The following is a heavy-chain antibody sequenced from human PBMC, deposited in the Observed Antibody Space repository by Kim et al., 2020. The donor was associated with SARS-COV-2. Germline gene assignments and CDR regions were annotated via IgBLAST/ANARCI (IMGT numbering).Heavy chain of an antibody. J-gene: IGHJ6*02. V-gene: IGHV4-59*13. D-gene: IGHD3-10*01. Sequence: SETLSLTCTVSGGSISSYYWSWIRQPPGKGLEWIGYIYYSGSTNYNPSLKSRVTISVDTSKNQFSLKLSSVTAADTAVYYCARAPKVGELLLFSSFYYYYGMDVWGQGTTVTVSS. CDR3: ARAPKVGELLLFSSFYYYYGMDV. CDR2: IYYSGST. CDR1: GGSISSYY.